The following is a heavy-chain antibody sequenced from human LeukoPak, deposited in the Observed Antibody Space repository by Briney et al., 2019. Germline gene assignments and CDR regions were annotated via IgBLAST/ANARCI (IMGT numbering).Heavy chain of an antibody. V-gene: IGHV4-59*08. CDR1: GGSISSYY. CDR2: IYYSGST. CDR3: ARVPSRTDFWVPYYYMDV. Sequence: SETLSLTCTVSGGSISSYYWSWIRQPPGKGLEWIGYIYYSGSTNYNPSLKSRVTISVDTSKNQFSLKLSSVTAADTAVYYCARVPSRTDFWVPYYYMDVWGKGTTVTVSS. D-gene: IGHD3-3*01. J-gene: IGHJ6*03.